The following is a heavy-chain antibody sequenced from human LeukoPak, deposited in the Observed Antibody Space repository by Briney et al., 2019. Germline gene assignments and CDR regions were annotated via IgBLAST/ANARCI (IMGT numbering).Heavy chain of an antibody. V-gene: IGHV4-39*01. D-gene: IGHD5-12*01. CDR3: ARLVRYSGYAWYYFGY. Sequence: SETLSLTCTVSGGSISSSTYYWGWIRQPPGKGLEWIGSIYYSGNTYYNPSLKSRVTISVDTSKNQFSLKLSSVTAADTAVYYCARLVRYSGYAWYYFGYWGQGTLVTVSS. CDR2: IYYSGNT. CDR1: GGSISSSTYY. J-gene: IGHJ4*02.